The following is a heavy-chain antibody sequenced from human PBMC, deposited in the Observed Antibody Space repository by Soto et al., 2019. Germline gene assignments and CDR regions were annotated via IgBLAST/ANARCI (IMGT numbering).Heavy chain of an antibody. V-gene: IGHV3-7*01. Sequence: GGALRLSWAASGFTFSSTWMSWGRQAPGKGLEWVANIKQDGSEMYYLDSVKGRFTISRDNAKNSLYLQMNSLSADDTAVYYCARDGTPPFGGDIMGFDSWGQGSQVTVSS. D-gene: IGHD3-3*01. CDR1: GFTFSSTW. J-gene: IGHJ4*02. CDR2: IKQDGSEM. CDR3: ARDGTPPFGGDIMGFDS.